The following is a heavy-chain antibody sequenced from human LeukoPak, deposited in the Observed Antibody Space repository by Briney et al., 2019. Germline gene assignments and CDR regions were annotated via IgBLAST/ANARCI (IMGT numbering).Heavy chain of an antibody. Sequence: PGGSLRLSCAASGFTFNNYSMNWVRQAPGKGLEWVSYISGSSIPIYYADSVKGRFTISRDNAKNSLYLQMDSLRDEDTAVYYRAGGDGYNFDYWGQGTLVTVSS. CDR1: GFTFNNYS. CDR3: AGGDGYNFDY. CDR2: ISGSSIPI. J-gene: IGHJ4*02. V-gene: IGHV3-48*02. D-gene: IGHD5-24*01.